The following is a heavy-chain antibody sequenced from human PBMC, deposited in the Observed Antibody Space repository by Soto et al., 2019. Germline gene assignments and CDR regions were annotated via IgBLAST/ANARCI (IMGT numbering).Heavy chain of an antibody. D-gene: IGHD3-10*01. CDR2: TRNKANRYTT. CDR3: VRTSHYGSGTWNFDF. V-gene: IGHV3-72*01. J-gene: IGHJ4*02. Sequence: EVQLVESGGGLVQPGGSLRLSCAGSGFTLSDNYMDWVRQAPGKGLEWVGRTRNKANRYTTEYAASVKGRFTVSRDESMNSRHPQRNSLKPEDTAVYYCVRTSHYGSGTWNFDFWGQGTVVTVSS. CDR1: GFTLSDNY.